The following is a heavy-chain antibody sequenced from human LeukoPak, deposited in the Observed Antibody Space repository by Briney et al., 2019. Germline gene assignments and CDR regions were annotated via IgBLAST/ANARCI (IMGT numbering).Heavy chain of an antibody. V-gene: IGHV3-21*01. J-gene: IGHJ4*02. CDR1: GFTFSSYS. CDR2: ISSSSTYI. Sequence: PGGSLRLSCAASGFTFSSYSMNWVRQAPGKVLEWVSSISSSSTYIYYADSVKGRFTISRDNAKNSLYLQMNSLRAEDTAVYYCARDGVGYCSSTTCQIDYWGQGTLVTFSS. D-gene: IGHD2-2*01. CDR3: ARDGVGYCSSTTCQIDY.